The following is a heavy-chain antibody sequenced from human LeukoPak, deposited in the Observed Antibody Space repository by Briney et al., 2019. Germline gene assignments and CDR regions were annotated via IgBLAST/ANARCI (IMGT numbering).Heavy chain of an antibody. J-gene: IGHJ4*02. CDR2: IYTSGST. V-gene: IGHV4-4*07. D-gene: IGHD1-26*01. CDR3: ARAGYSGSYSNFDY. Sequence: SETLSLTCTVSGGSISSYYWSWIRQPAGKGLEWIGRIYTSGSTNYNPSLKSRVTISVDKSKNQSSLKLSSVTAADTAVYYCARAGYSGSYSNFDYWGQGTLVTVSS. CDR1: GGSISSYY.